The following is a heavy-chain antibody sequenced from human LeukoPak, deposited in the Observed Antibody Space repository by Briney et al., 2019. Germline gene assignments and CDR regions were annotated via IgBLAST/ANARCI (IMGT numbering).Heavy chain of an antibody. Sequence: PGGSLGLSCAASGFTFSSYAMHWVRRAPGKGLEYVSAISSNGGSTYYANSVKGRFTISRDNSKNTLYLQMGSLRAEDMAVYYCARDGGYYYGSGSLRVWYYYYYMDVWGKGTTVTVSS. CDR3: ARDGGYYYGSGSLRVWYYYYYMDV. CDR1: GFTFSSYA. D-gene: IGHD3-10*01. CDR2: ISSNGGST. V-gene: IGHV3-64*01. J-gene: IGHJ6*03.